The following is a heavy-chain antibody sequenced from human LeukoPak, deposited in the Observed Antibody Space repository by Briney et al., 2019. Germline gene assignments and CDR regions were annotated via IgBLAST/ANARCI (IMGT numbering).Heavy chain of an antibody. J-gene: IGHJ4*02. Sequence: GALRLSCAASGFTFINYAMSWVRQPPGKGLEWVSVIVGNADTTYYADSVKGRFTISRDNSKNTLYLQMNSLRAEDTAVYYCARGITYYYDSSGYYWGQGTLVTVSS. CDR2: IVGNADTT. D-gene: IGHD3-22*01. CDR3: ARGITYYYDSSGYY. CDR1: GFTFINYA. V-gene: IGHV3-23*01.